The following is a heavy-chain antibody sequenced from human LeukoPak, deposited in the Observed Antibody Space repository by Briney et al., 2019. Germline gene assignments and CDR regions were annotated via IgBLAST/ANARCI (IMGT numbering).Heavy chain of an antibody. CDR3: AKDRDSYGYYPYYFDY. D-gene: IGHD3-22*01. V-gene: IGHV3-66*02. CDR1: GFTFSNTW. J-gene: IGHJ4*02. CDR2: IYSGGST. Sequence: PGGSLRLSCAASGFTFSNTWMNWVRQAPGKGLEWVSVIYSGGSTYYADSVKGRFTISRDNSKNTLYLQMNSLRAEDTAVYYCAKDRDSYGYYPYYFDYWGQGTLVTVSS.